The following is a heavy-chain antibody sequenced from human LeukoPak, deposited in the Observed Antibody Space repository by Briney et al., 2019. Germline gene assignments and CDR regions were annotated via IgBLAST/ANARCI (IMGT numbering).Heavy chain of an antibody. CDR1: GYTFTSYD. CDR2: MNPNSGNT. CDR3: ARGGITMVRGVITDYYYYYGMDV. J-gene: IGHJ6*02. D-gene: IGHD3-10*01. Sequence: ASVKVSCKASGYTFTSYDINWVRQATGQGLEWMGWMNPNSGNTGYAQKFQGRVTMTRNTSISTAYMELSSLRSEDTAVYYCARGGITMVRGVITDYYYYYGMDVWGQGTTVTVSS. V-gene: IGHV1-8*01.